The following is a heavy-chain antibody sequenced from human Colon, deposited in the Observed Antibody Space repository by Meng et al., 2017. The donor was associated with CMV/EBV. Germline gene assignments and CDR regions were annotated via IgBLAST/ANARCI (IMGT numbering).Heavy chain of an antibody. CDR3: ARGGGFL. V-gene: IGHV3-30*04. CDR1: ELTFDAYA. D-gene: IGHD2-15*01. CDR2: ISSDGTKK. Sequence: GESLKISCEGSELTFDAYAMHWVRQAPGKGLEWVAVISSDGTKKYYTDSVKGRLTISRDNSNKTLYLQMNNVRADDGAVYYCARGGGFLWGQGTLVTVSS. J-gene: IGHJ4*02.